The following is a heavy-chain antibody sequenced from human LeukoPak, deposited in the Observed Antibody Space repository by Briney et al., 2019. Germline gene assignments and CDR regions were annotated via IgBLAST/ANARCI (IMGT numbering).Heavy chain of an antibody. Sequence: ASVKVSCEASAYTFTGYYMHWVRQAPGQGLEWMGWINPNSGGTKYAQKFQGWVTMTRDTSISTAYMELSRLTSDDTAVYYCARGGASGFLPRNWFDPWGQGTLVTVSS. D-gene: IGHD3-9*01. J-gene: IGHJ5*02. CDR3: ARGGASGFLPRNWFDP. V-gene: IGHV1-2*04. CDR1: AYTFTGYY. CDR2: INPNSGGT.